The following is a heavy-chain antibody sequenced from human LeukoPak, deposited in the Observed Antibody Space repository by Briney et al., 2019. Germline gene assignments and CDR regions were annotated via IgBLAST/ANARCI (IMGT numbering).Heavy chain of an antibody. Sequence: PGGSLRLSCAASGFTFSSFGMSWVRQAPGKGLEWVSAISVSGGSTNYADSVKGRFTISRDNSKNTLFLHMNSLGAEDTAVYYCARGFSYGYGPYYFDYRGQGTLVTVSS. J-gene: IGHJ4*02. CDR2: ISVSGGST. CDR1: GFTFSSFG. CDR3: ARGFSYGYGPYYFDY. V-gene: IGHV3-23*01. D-gene: IGHD5-18*01.